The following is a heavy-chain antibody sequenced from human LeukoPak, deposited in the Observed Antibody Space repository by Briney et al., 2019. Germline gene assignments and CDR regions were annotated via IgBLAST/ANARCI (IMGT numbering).Heavy chain of an antibody. CDR3: ASLNSGSYYGLGFCDL. CDR1: GYSFTSYW. Sequence: GESLKISCKGSGYSFTSYWISWVRQMPGKGLEWMGRIDPSDSYTNYSPSFQGHVTISADKSISTTSLQWNSLEASDTAMYYCASLNSGSYYGLGFCDLWGRGTLVTVSS. V-gene: IGHV5-10-1*01. J-gene: IGHJ2*01. CDR2: IDPSDSYT. D-gene: IGHD1-26*01.